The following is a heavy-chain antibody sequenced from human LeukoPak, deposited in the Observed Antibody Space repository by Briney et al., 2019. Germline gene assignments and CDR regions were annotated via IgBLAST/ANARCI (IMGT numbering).Heavy chain of an antibody. J-gene: IGHJ4*02. CDR3: ARGKYYYDSSGYNLRRGPFDY. V-gene: IGHV4-39*07. D-gene: IGHD3-22*01. CDR2: IYYSGST. Sequence: SETLSLTCTVSGGSISTYYWGWIRQPPGKGLEWIGSIYYSGSTYYNPSLKSRVTISVDTSKNQFSLKLSSVTAADTAVYYCARGKYYYDSSGYNLRRGPFDYWGQGTLVTVSP. CDR1: GGSISTYY.